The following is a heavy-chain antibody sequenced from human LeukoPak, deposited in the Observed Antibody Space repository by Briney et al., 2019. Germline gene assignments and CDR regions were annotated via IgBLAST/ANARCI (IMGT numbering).Heavy chain of an antibody. CDR1: GGSFSGYY. V-gene: IGHV4-34*01. D-gene: IGHD3-10*01. J-gene: IGHJ3*02. CDR2: INHSGST. CDR3: ARLIWFGSTFDI. Sequence: SETLSLTCAVYGGSFSGYYWSWIRQPPGKGLEWIGEINHSGSTNYNPSLKSRVTISVDTSKNQFSLKLSSVTAADTAVYYCARLIWFGSTFDIWGQGTMVTVSS.